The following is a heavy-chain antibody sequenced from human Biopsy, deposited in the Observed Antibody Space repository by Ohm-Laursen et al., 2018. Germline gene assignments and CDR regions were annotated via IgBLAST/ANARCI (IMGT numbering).Heavy chain of an antibody. CDR1: GHSFTKYY. Sequence: GASVKVSCNVSGHSFTKYYINWVRQAPGQGLEWMGIINPTGGTTSYAEKFQGRVTLTRDTSTGTVYLELNSLIYEDTALYYCARDETGSSVFGPYYYGMDVWGQGTTVTVSS. CDR2: INPTGGTT. D-gene: IGHD3-9*01. J-gene: IGHJ6*02. CDR3: ARDETGSSVFGPYYYGMDV. V-gene: IGHV1-46*01.